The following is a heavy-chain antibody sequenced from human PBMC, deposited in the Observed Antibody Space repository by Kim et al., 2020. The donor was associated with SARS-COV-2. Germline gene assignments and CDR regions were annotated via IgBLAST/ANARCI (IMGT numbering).Heavy chain of an antibody. J-gene: IGHJ4*02. D-gene: IGHD3-3*01. V-gene: IGHV3-23*01. Sequence: SVKGRFTIARDNSKNTLYLQMNSLRAEDTAVYYCAKDPHYDFWSGYYFDYWGQGTLVTVSS. CDR3: AKDPHYDFWSGYYFDY.